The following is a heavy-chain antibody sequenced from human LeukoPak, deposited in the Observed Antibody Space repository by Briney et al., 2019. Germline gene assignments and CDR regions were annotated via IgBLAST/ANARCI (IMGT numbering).Heavy chain of an antibody. CDR1: GGSISSYY. Sequence: SETLSLTCTDSGGSISSYYWSWIRQPPGKGLEWIGYIYYSGSTNYNPSLKSRVTISVDTSKNQFSLKPSSVTAADTAVYYCASSDPFSSSYAFDIWGQGTMVTVSS. CDR3: ASSDPFSSSYAFDI. D-gene: IGHD6-13*01. CDR2: IYYSGST. V-gene: IGHV4-59*01. J-gene: IGHJ3*02.